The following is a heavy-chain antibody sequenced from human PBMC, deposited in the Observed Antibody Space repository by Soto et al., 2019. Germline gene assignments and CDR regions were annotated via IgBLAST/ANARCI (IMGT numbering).Heavy chain of an antibody. J-gene: IGHJ4*02. CDR2: IYYSGST. D-gene: IGHD2-15*01. CDR1: GDSISSRSYF. CDR3: ARAAPRYCSGGSCYSGRDY. Sequence: PSETLSLTCTVSGDSISSRSYFWAWIRQPPGKGLEWIGSIYYSGSTNYNPSLKSRVTIPVDTSKNQFSLKLSSVTAADTAVYYCARAAPRYCSGGSCYSGRDYCGQGTLVTVSS. V-gene: IGHV4-39*07.